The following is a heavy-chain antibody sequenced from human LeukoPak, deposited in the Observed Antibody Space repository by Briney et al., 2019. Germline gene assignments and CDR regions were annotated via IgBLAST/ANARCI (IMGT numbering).Heavy chain of an antibody. J-gene: IGHJ4*02. CDR3: ARDSWAFDY. CDR2: MWYDGSNK. D-gene: IGHD3-16*01. CDR1: GFTFSSYG. Sequence: GRSLRLSCAASGFTFSSYGMHWVRQAPGKGLEWVAVMWYDGSNKYYADSVKGRFTVSRDNSKSTLYLQMNSLRAEDTAIYYCARDSWAFDYWGQGTLVTVSS. V-gene: IGHV3-33*01.